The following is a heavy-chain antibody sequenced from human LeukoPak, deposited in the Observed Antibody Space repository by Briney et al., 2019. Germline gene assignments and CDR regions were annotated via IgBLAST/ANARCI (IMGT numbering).Heavy chain of an antibody. J-gene: IGHJ4*02. CDR2: ISSSSSYT. D-gene: IGHD2-2*01. CDR3: ARGRSTSWMSSMGY. V-gene: IGHV3-11*06. CDR1: GFTFSDYY. Sequence: PGGSLRLSCAASGFTFSDYYMSWIRQAPGKGLEWVSYISSSSSYTNYADSVKGRFTISRDNAKNSLYLQMNSLRAEDTAVCYCARGRSTSWMSSMGYWGQGTLVTVSS.